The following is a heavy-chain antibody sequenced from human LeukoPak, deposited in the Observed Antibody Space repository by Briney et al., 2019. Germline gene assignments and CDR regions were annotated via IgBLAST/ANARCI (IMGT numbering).Heavy chain of an antibody. V-gene: IGHV4-39*01. D-gene: IGHD3-3*01. CDR2: INYSGRT. Sequence: SSETLSLTCTVSGGSISSGSYYWAWIRQPPGRGLEWIGSINYSGRTYYTPFLKSRVTISVDTSKNQFSLKLSSVTAADTSVYYCARVSPHDEGWLDPWGQGTLVTVS. CDR3: ARVSPHDEGWLDP. CDR1: GGSISSGSYY. J-gene: IGHJ5*02.